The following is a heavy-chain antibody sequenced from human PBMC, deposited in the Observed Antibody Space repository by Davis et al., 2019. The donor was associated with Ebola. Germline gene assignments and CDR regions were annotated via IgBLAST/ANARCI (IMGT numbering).Heavy chain of an antibody. CDR1: GGSFSGYY. CDR2: MSSSGSTI. V-gene: IGHV3-11*01. D-gene: IGHD1-1*01. Sequence: PSETLSLTCAVYGGSFSGYYMSWIRQAPGKGLEWVSYMSSSGSTIYYADSVKGRFTISRDNSKNTVFLQMTSLRAEDTAVYYCAKRTAGSQAFVDYWGQGTLVTVSS. J-gene: IGHJ4*02. CDR3: AKRTAGSQAFVDY.